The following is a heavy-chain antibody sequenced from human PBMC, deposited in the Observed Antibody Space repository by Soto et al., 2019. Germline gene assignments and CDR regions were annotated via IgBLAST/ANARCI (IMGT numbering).Heavy chain of an antibody. D-gene: IGHD3-3*01. V-gene: IGHV1-2*04. CDR3: ARDRQRRFLEWLPLAGMDV. CDR2: INPNSGGT. J-gene: IGHJ6*02. Sequence: ASVKVSCKASGYTFTGYYMHWVRQAPGQGLEWMGWINPNSGGTNYAQKFQGWVTMTRDTSISTAYMELSRLRSDDTAVYYCARDRQRRFLEWLPLAGMDVWGQGTTVTVSS. CDR1: GYTFTGYY.